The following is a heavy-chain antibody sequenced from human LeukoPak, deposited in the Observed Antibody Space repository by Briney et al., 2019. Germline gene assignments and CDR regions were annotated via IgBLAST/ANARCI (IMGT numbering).Heavy chain of an antibody. CDR3: ARGEGAYYDSSGYY. CDR1: AFTFRSYG. Sequence: GGSLRLSCAASAFTFRSYGVHWVRQAPGKGLEWVAVIWYDGSNKYYADSVKGRFTISRDNSKNTLYLQMNSLRAEDTAVYYCARGEGAYYDSSGYYWGQGTLVTVSS. V-gene: IGHV3-33*01. CDR2: IWYDGSNK. J-gene: IGHJ4*02. D-gene: IGHD3-22*01.